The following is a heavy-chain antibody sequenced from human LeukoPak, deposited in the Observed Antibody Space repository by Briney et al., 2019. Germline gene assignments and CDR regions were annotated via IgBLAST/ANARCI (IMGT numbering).Heavy chain of an antibody. CDR3: ARQGPNSSKSSTRGWFDP. D-gene: IGHD6-6*01. V-gene: IGHV4-4*09. Sequence: SETLSLTCTVSGGSISSYYWSWIRQPPGKGLEWIGYIYTSGSTNYNPSPKSRVTISVDTSKNQFSLKLSSVTAADTAVYYCARQGPNSSKSSTRGWFDPWGQGTLVTVSS. CDR2: IYTSGST. J-gene: IGHJ5*02. CDR1: GGSISSYY.